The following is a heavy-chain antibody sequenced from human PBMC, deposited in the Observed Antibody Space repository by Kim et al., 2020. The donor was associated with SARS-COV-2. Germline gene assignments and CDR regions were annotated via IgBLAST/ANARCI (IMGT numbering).Heavy chain of an antibody. CDR1: GGTFSSYA. D-gene: IGHD3-16*02. CDR2: IIPIFGTA. V-gene: IGHV1-69*13. J-gene: IGHJ6*02. CDR3: ARGNTRMRAKLRLGELSLHPDYYYGMDV. Sequence: SVKVSCKASGGTFSSYAISWVRQAPGQGLEWMGGIIPIFGTANYAQKFQGRVTITADASTSTAYMELSSLRSEDTAVYYCARGNTRMRAKLRLGELSLHPDYYYGMDVWGQGTTVTVSS.